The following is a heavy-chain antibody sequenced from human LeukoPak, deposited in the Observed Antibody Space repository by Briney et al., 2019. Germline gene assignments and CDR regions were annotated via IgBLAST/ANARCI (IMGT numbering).Heavy chain of an antibody. V-gene: IGHV3-30*18. CDR3: AKDQLVVVPAAYWFDP. CDR1: GFTFSSYG. D-gene: IGHD2-2*01. J-gene: IGHJ5*02. CDR2: ISYDGSNK. Sequence: GRSLRLSCAASGFTFSSYGMHWVRQAPGKGLEWVAVISYDGSNKYYADSVKGRFTISRDNSKNALYLQMNSLRAEDTAVYYCAKDQLVVVPAAYWFDPWGQGTLVTVSS.